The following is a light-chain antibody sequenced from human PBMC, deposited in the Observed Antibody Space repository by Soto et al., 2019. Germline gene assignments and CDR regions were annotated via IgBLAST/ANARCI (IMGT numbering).Light chain of an antibody. Sequence: EIVLTQSPGTLSLSPGERATLSCRASQSVYNYLAWYQQKPGQAPRLLIYDASDRATGLPDRFSGSGSGTDFTLTISSLEPEDSAIYYCQQRSNWPWLTFGGGTKVDIK. V-gene: IGKV3-11*01. CDR3: QQRSNWPWLT. CDR1: QSVYNY. J-gene: IGKJ4*01. CDR2: DAS.